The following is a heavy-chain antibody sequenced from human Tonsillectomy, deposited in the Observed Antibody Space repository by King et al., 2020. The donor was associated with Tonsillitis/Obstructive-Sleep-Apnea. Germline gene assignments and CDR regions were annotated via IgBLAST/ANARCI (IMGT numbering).Heavy chain of an antibody. J-gene: IGHJ4*02. V-gene: IGHV3-48*02. Sequence: VQLVESGGGLVQPGGSLRLSCAASAFTFNTYSMNWVRQAPGKGLEWISYISSSSIVIHYADSVKGRFTISKDNAKNSLYLQMNSLRDEDTAVYYCARDQDYGFTSGIDYWGQGTLVTVSS. CDR1: AFTFNTYS. CDR3: ARDQDYGFTSGIDY. CDR2: ISSSSIVI. D-gene: IGHD4-17*01.